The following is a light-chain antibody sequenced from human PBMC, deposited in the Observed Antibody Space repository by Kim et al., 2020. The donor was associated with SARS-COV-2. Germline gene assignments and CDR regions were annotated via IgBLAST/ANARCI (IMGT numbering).Light chain of an antibody. Sequence: QSALTQPASVSGSPGQSITISCTGTYNDVESYNYISWYQQHPGKAPKLMISEVTKRPSGVSNRFSGSKSGNTASLTVSGLQAEDEADYYCCSYAGSATWVFGGGTKLTVL. CDR1: YNDVESYNY. CDR2: EVT. J-gene: IGLJ3*02. CDR3: CSYAGSATWV. V-gene: IGLV2-23*02.